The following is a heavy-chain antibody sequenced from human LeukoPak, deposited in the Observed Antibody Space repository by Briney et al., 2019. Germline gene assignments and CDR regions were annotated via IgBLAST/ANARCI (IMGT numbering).Heavy chain of an antibody. Sequence: GGSLRLSCAASGFTFDDYATHWVRQAPGKGLEWVSGISWNSGSIGYADSVKGRFTISRDNAKNSLYLQMNSLRAEDTALYYCAKAAGIAVSYSYYFDYWGQGTLVTVSS. D-gene: IGHD6-19*01. CDR1: GFTFDDYA. V-gene: IGHV3-9*01. J-gene: IGHJ4*02. CDR2: ISWNSGSI. CDR3: AKAAGIAVSYSYYFDY.